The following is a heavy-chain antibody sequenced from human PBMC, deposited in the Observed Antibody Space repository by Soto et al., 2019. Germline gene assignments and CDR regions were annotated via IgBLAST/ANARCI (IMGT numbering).Heavy chain of an antibody. CDR3: AGIKGSYFDY. J-gene: IGHJ4*02. V-gene: IGHV4-59*01. Sequence: LSLTCAVYGGSISSYYWSWIRQPPGKGLEWIGYIYYSGSTNYNPSLKSRVTISVDTSKNQFSLKLSSVTAADTAVYYCAGIKGSYFDYWGQGTLVTVSS. CDR2: IYYSGST. CDR1: GGSISSYY. D-gene: IGHD1-20*01.